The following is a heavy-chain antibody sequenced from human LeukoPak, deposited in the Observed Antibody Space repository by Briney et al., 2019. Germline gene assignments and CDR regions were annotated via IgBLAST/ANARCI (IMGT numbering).Heavy chain of an antibody. D-gene: IGHD2-15*01. V-gene: IGHV3-74*01. J-gene: IGHJ4*02. CDR1: GFTLSTYW. CDR3: ARGNKWSFDS. CDR2: INSDGSAT. Sequence: GGSLRLSCVASGFTLSTYWMHRVRQAPGKGLVWVSRINSDGSATSYADSVMVRFTISRDSAKNTLYLQMNSLRPEDTAVYYCARGNKWSFDSWGQGALVTVSS.